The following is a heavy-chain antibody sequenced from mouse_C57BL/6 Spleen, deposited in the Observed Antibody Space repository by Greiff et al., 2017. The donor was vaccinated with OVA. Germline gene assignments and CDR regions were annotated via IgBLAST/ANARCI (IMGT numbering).Heavy chain of an antibody. D-gene: IGHD2-5*01. V-gene: IGHV1-62-2*01. CDR3: ARHEEVGYSNYVGYAMDY. CDR2: FYPGSGSI. J-gene: IGHJ4*01. CDR1: GYTFTEYT. Sequence: QVHVKQSGAELVKPGASVKLSCKASGYTFTEYTIHWVKQRSGQGLEWIGWFYPGSGSIKYNEKFKDKATLTADKSSSTVYMELSRLTSEDSAVYCCARHEEVGYSNYVGYAMDYWGQGTSVTVSS.